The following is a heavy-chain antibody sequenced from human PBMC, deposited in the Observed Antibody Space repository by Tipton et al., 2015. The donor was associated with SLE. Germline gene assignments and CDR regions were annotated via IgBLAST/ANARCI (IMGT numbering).Heavy chain of an antibody. D-gene: IGHD3-22*01. Sequence: TLSLTCTVSGGSISSYYWSWIRQPPGKGLEWIGYIYYSGSTNYNPSLKSRVTISVDTSKNQFSLKLSSVTAADTAVYYCARDGSSTDSSGYSAFNIWGQGTMVTVSS. CDR3: ARDGSSTDSSGYSAFNI. J-gene: IGHJ3*02. V-gene: IGHV4-59*01. CDR1: GGSISSYY. CDR2: IYYSGST.